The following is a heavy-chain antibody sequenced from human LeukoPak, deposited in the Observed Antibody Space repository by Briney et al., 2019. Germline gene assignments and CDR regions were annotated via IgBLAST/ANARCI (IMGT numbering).Heavy chain of an antibody. J-gene: IGHJ3*02. CDR1: GVTVSSYS. Sequence: GGSLRLSCAASGVTVSSYSMNWVRQAPGQGVEWVSYINIISSEIYYVDSVKGRFTISTDNAKNSAYLQMNSLRDEDTAVYYCARDRAYAFDNWGQGTMVTVSS. CDR3: ARDRAYAFDN. D-gene: IGHD3-10*01. V-gene: IGHV3-48*02. CDR2: INIISSEI.